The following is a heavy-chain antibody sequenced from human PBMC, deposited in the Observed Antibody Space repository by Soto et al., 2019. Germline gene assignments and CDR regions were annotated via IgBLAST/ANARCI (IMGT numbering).Heavy chain of an antibody. CDR3: ARVIVGSSSTYYYYYYGMDV. J-gene: IGHJ6*02. Sequence: GGSLRLSCAASGFTFSSYWMSWVRQAPGKGLEWVANIKQDGSEKYYVDSVKGRFTISRDNAKNSLYLQMNSLRAEDTAVYYCARVIVGSSSTYYYYYYGMDVWGQGTTVTVSS. CDR2: IKQDGSEK. CDR1: GFTFSSYW. V-gene: IGHV3-7*05. D-gene: IGHD6-6*01.